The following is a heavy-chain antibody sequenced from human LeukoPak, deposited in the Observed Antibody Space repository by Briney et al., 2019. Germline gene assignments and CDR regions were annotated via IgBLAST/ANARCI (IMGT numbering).Heavy chain of an antibody. CDR3: ARYSSGWLNWFDP. J-gene: IGHJ5*02. Sequence: SETLSLTCAVSGYSISSGYYWGWIRQPPGKGLEWIGSIYHSGSTYYNPSLKSRVTISVDTSKNQFSLKLSSVTAADTAVYYCARYSSGWLNWFDPWGQGTLVTVSS. CDR1: GYSISSGYY. D-gene: IGHD6-19*01. CDR2: IYHSGST. V-gene: IGHV4-38-2*01.